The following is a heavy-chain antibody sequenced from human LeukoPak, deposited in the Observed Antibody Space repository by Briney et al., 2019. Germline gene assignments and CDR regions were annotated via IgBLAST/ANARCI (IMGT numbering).Heavy chain of an antibody. CDR2: ISGGGGSA. V-gene: IGHV3-23*01. CDR1: RFTFSSYA. J-gene: IGHJ4*02. Sequence: GGSLRLSCAASRFTFSSYAMSWVRQAPGKGLEWVSAISGGGGSAYYADSVKGRFTISRDNSKNTLYLQMNSLRAEDTAVYYCARETCSSTSCSTDYWGQGTLVTVSS. CDR3: ARETCSSTSCSTDY. D-gene: IGHD2-2*01.